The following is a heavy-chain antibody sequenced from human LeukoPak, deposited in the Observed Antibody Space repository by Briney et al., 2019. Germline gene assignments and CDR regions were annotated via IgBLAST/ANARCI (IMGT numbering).Heavy chain of an antibody. CDR3: ARGRVIWDSSGYYFDY. J-gene: IGHJ4*02. Sequence: PSETLPLTCTVSGGSISSYYWSWIRQPPGKGLEWIGYIYYSGSTNYNPSLKSRVTISVDTSKNQFSLKLSSVTAADTAVYYCARGRVIWDSSGYYFDYWGQGTLVTVSS. V-gene: IGHV4-59*01. CDR2: IYYSGST. CDR1: GGSISSYY. D-gene: IGHD3-22*01.